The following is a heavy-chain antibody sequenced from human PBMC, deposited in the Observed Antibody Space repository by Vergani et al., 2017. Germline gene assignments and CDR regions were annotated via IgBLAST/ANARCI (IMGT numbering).Heavy chain of an antibody. CDR2: ISYDGSNK. V-gene: IGHV3-30*01. D-gene: IGHD2-21*01. Sequence: QVQLVESGGGVVQPGRSLRLSCAASGFTFSSYAMHWVRQAPCKGLEWVAVISYDGSNKYYADSVKGRFTISRDNSKNTLYLQMNSLRAEDTAVYYCARDGSVVVIAIPRGDFDYWGQGTLVTVSS. CDR3: ARDGSVVVIAIPRGDFDY. CDR1: GFTFSSYA. J-gene: IGHJ4*02.